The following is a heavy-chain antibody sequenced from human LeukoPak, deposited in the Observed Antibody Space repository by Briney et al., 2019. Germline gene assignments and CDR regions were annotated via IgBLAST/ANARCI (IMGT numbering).Heavy chain of an antibody. V-gene: IGHV3-7*01. CDR3: AKQGAYFFDY. J-gene: IGHJ4*02. CDR1: GFNLSSYW. Sequence: GGTLRLSCEASGFNLSSYWMSWVRQAPGKGLEYVATIKPDGSEQLYVGSAKGRFTISKDSAKNSVFLQINSLRAEDTAMYYCAKQGAYFFDYWGQGTLVTVSS. CDR2: IKPDGSEQ.